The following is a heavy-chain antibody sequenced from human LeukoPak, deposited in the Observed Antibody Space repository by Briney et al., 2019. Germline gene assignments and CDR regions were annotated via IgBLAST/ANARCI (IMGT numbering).Heavy chain of an antibody. CDR1: GYTFTSYG. J-gene: IGHJ6*02. CDR2: ISAYNGNT. V-gene: IGHV1-18*01. Sequence: ASVKVSCKASGYTFTSYGISWVRQAPGQGLEWMGWISAYNGNTNYAQKLQGKVTMTTDTSTSTAYMELRSLRSDDTAVYYCARGYSSGWYTQADYYYYGMDVWGQGTTVTVSS. D-gene: IGHD6-19*01. CDR3: ARGYSSGWYTQADYYYYGMDV.